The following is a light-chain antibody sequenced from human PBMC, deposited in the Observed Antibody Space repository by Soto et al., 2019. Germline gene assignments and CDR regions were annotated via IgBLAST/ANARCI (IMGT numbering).Light chain of an antibody. Sequence: EIVLTQSPDTLSLSPGERVTLSCRASQSVSSYLAWYQQKPGQAPRLLIYDASTRATGIPARFSGSGSGTDFTLTISSLEPEDFAVYFCQHRGDWPPITFGQGTRLEI. CDR3: QHRGDWPPIT. CDR1: QSVSSY. V-gene: IGKV3-11*01. J-gene: IGKJ5*01. CDR2: DAS.